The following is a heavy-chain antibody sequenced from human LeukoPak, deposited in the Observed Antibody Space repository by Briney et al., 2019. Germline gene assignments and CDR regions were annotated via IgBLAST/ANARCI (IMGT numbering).Heavy chain of an antibody. CDR2: IYYSGST. CDR3: ARAARWGDSSGYSDY. D-gene: IGHD3-22*01. CDR1: GGSISSYY. J-gene: IGHJ4*02. Sequence: SETLSLTCTVSGGSISSYYWSWIRQPPGKGLEWIGYIYYSGSTNYNPSLKSRVTISVDTSKNQFSLKLSSVTAADTAVYYCARAARWGDSSGYSDYWGQGTLVTVSS. V-gene: IGHV4-59*01.